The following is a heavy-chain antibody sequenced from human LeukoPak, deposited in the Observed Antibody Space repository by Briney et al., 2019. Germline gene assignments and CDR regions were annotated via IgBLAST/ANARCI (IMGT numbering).Heavy chain of an antibody. CDR3: ARGLSERFLEWSTREEEFDY. CDR1: GYTFTGYY. D-gene: IGHD3-3*01. J-gene: IGHJ4*02. V-gene: IGHV1-2*02. CDR2: INPNSGGT. Sequence: ASVKVSCKASGYTFTGYYMHWVRQAPGQGLEWMGWINPNSGGTNYAQKFQGRVTMTRDTSISTAYMELSRLRSDDTAVYYCARGLSERFLEWSTREEEFDYWGQGTLVTVSS.